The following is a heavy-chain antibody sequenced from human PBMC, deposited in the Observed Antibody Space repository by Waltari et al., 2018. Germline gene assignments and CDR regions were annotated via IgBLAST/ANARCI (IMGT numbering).Heavy chain of an antibody. CDR2: ISGYKGNS. J-gene: IGHJ3*02. CDR1: GYTFTNFG. D-gene: IGHD2-8*02. CDR3: ARCLGDVLSGDDIFQI. V-gene: IGHV1-18*04. Sequence: QLQLVQSGAEVKKPGASVKVSCKASGYTFTNFGINWVRQAPGQGLKWMGWISGYKGNSKYAQDCQGRVTMTTDTSTSTAYMELTSLRSDDTAVYYCARCLGDVLSGDDIFQIWGQGTMVTVSS.